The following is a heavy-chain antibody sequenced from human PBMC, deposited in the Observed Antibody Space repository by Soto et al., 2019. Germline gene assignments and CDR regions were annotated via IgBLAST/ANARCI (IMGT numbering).Heavy chain of an antibody. Sequence: QVQLVQSGAEVKKPGSSVKVSCKASGGTFSSYTISWVRQAPGQGFEWMGWISAYNGNTNYARSLQGRGTMTTDTSTNTAYMELRSLKSDDTAVYYCARVSPSARAAEPWGQGTLVTVS. J-gene: IGHJ4*02. V-gene: IGHV1-18*01. CDR3: ARVSPSARAAEP. CDR2: ISAYNGNT. D-gene: IGHD6-13*01. CDR1: GGTFSSYT.